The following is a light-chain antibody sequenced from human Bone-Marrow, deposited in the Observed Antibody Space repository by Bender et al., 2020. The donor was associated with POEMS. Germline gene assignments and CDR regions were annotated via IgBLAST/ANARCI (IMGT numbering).Light chain of an antibody. V-gene: IGLV2-23*02. CDR2: EVS. J-gene: IGLJ3*02. CDR3: CSYAGSYTWV. Sequence: QSALTQPASVSGSPGQSITISCTGTTNDVGGYNLVSWYQQQPGKAPKVLIYEVSNRPSGVSNRFSGSKSGNTASLTISGLQAEDEADYYCCSYAGSYTWVFGGGTKLTVL. CDR1: TNDVGGYNL.